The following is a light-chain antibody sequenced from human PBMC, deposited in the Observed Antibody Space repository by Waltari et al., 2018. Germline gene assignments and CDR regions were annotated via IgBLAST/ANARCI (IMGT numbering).Light chain of an antibody. CDR2: KAS. CDR1: ALSQQS. Sequence: SYELTQPPSVSVSPGQTARITCSADALSQQSTYWYQQKPGQAPVLLIYKASERPSGIPARFSGSSSGTTVTLTISGVQAEDEADYYCQSADTSDTYVFGTGTKVTVL. J-gene: IGLJ1*01. CDR3: QSADTSDTYV. V-gene: IGLV3-25*03.